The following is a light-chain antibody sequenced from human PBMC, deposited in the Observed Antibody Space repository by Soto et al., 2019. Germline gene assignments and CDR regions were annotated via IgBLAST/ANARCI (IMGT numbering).Light chain of an antibody. CDR3: NSYGSTSTRYA. V-gene: IGLV2-14*01. Sequence: QSALTQPASVSGSPGQSITISCTGTSSDVGGYNYVSWYQQHPGKAPKLMIYEVSNRPSGVSNRFSGSKSGNTASLTISGLQAEDEADYFCNSYGSTSTRYAFGTGTKLTVL. J-gene: IGLJ1*01. CDR2: EVS. CDR1: SSDVGGYNY.